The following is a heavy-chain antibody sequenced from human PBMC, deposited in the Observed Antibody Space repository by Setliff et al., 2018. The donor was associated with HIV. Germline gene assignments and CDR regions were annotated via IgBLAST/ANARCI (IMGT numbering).Heavy chain of an antibody. CDR3: VRTASSSWWGIYYYYYIDL. D-gene: IGHD2-8*02. CDR1: GGSLSGSNYV. Sequence: LSLTCTVFGGSLSGSNYVWGWIRQTPRKGLEWIGTIHYTGSTYYNPSLESRITISVDTSKNQFSLRLNSVSAADTAVYYCVRTASSSWWGIYYYYYIDLWGKGTTVTVSS. CDR2: IHYTGST. J-gene: IGHJ6*03. V-gene: IGHV4-39*01.